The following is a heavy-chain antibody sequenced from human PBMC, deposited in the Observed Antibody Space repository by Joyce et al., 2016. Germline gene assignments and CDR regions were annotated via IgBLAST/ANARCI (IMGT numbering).Heavy chain of an antibody. CDR1: GFSFDNYA. J-gene: IGHJ4*02. D-gene: IGHD3-16*02. CDR2: ISYDGSQQ. V-gene: IGHV3-30-3*01. CDR3: ARDRGYLGELSCFDL. Sequence: QVQLVESGGGVVQPGQSLRLSCAASGFSFDNYAIHWVRQAPGQGLEWVTTISYDGSQQYYADSVGGRFSVSRGNSKNTLDLQMNSLKIEDTALYYCARDRGYLGELSCFDLWGQGTLVTVSS.